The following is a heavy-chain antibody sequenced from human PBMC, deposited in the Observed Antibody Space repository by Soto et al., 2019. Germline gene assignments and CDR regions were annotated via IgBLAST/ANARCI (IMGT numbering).Heavy chain of an antibody. CDR1: GGTFSSYA. Sequence: ASVKVSCKASGGTFSSYAISWVRQAPGQGLEWMGGIIPIFGTANYAQKFQGRVTITADESTSTAYMELSSLRSEDTAVYYCARVSEDSGYDFNYYGMDVWGQGTTVTVSS. D-gene: IGHD5-12*01. CDR3: ARVSEDSGYDFNYYGMDV. V-gene: IGHV1-69*13. J-gene: IGHJ6*02. CDR2: IIPIFGTA.